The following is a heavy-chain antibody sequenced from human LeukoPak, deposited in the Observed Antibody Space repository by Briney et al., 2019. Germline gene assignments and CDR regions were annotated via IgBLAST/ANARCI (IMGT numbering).Heavy chain of an antibody. Sequence: SETLSLTCAVYGGSFSGYYWSWIRQPPGKGLEWIGEINHSGSTNYNPSLKSRVTISVDTSKNQFSLKLSSVTAADTAVYYCARGMVVTRGFDYWGQGTLVTVSS. D-gene: IGHD4-23*01. V-gene: IGHV4-34*01. J-gene: IGHJ4*02. CDR3: ARGMVVTRGFDY. CDR1: GGSFSGYY. CDR2: INHSGST.